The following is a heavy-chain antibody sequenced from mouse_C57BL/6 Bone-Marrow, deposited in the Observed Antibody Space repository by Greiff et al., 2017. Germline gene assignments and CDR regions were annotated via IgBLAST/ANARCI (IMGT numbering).Heavy chain of an antibody. CDR2: IYPGSGNT. D-gene: IGHD4-1*01. J-gene: IGHJ2*01. CDR3: ARHWDNYFDY. Sequence: QVQLQQSGAELVRPGASVKLSCKASGYTFTDYYINWVKQRPGQGLEWIARIYPGSGNTYYNEKFKGKATLTAEKSSSPAYMQLSSLTSEDSAVYFCARHWDNYFDYWGQGTTLTVSS. CDR1: GYTFTDYY. V-gene: IGHV1-76*01.